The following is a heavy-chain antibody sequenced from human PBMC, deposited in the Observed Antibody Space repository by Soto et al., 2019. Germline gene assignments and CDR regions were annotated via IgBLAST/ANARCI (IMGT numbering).Heavy chain of an antibody. CDR1: GFTFSSYG. J-gene: IGHJ4*02. V-gene: IGHV3-30*18. CDR3: AKEALGVVGATTDY. CDR2: ISYDGSNK. Sequence: GGSLRLSCAASGFTFSSYGMHWVRQAPGKGLEWVAVISYDGSNKYYADSVKGRFTISRDNSKNTLYLQMNSLRAEDTAVYYCAKEALGVVGATTDYWGQGTLVTVSS. D-gene: IGHD1-26*01.